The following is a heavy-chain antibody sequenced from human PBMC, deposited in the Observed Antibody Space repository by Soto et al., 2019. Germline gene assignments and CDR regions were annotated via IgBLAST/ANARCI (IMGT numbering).Heavy chain of an antibody. CDR3: ARVTFTPNWFDS. V-gene: IGHV4-30-4*01. J-gene: IGHJ5*01. CDR2: VYYRGSI. D-gene: IGHD3-16*01. Sequence: SETLSLTCTVSGDSISSPDYYWSWIRQAPGKGLELIGYVYYRGSIYYTPSFESRVSISIETSKNQFSLRLTSVTAADSAVYFCARVTFTPNWFDSWGQGILVTVSS. CDR1: GDSISSPDYY.